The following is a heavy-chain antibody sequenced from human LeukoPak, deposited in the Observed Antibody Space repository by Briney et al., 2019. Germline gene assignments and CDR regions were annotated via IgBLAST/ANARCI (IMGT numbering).Heavy chain of an antibody. CDR3: ARHYYDISDSYFFDW. D-gene: IGHD3-16*01. V-gene: IGHV4-59*08. Sequence: SETLSLTCSVSGVSPSGYYLSWIRQPPGKGLEWIGYVYSSVSVGSTTDTPPLRSRVTISLARSENHFSLKRSPFLAPNPPAFYCARHYYDISDSYFFDWWGQGTLVTVYS. J-gene: IGHJ4*02. CDR2: VYSSVSVGST. CDR1: GVSPSGYY.